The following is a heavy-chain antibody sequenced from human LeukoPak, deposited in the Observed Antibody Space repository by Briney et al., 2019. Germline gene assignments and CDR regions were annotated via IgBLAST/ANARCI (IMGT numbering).Heavy chain of an antibody. Sequence: SETLSLTCTVSGGSISSYYWSWIRQPAGKGLEWIGRIYISGSGSTNYNPSLKSRVTMSVDTSKNQFSLKLSSVTAADTAVYYCARGGSYVDYWGQGTLVTVSS. CDR1: GGSISSYY. CDR2: IYISGSGST. V-gene: IGHV4-4*07. J-gene: IGHJ4*02. CDR3: ARGGSYVDY.